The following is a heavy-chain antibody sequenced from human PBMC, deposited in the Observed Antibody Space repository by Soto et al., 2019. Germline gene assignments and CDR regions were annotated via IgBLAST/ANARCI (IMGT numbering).Heavy chain of an antibody. Sequence: PSETLSLTRTVSGGSVSSGIYYWSWIRQPPGKGLEWIGYIYYSGSTNYNPSLKSRVTISVDTSKNQFSLKLSSVTAADTAVYYCALDHYDILTGTDNYYYGMDVWGQGTTVTVSS. CDR3: ALDHYDILTGTDNYYYGMDV. CDR1: GGSVSSGIYY. CDR2: IYYSGST. D-gene: IGHD3-9*01. J-gene: IGHJ6*02. V-gene: IGHV4-61*01.